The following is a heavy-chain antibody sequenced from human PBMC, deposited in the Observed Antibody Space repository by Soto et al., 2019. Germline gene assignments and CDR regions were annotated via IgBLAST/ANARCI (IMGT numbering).Heavy chain of an antibody. D-gene: IGHD3-22*01. J-gene: IGHJ4*02. CDR1: GFTFSSYG. V-gene: IGHV3-30*18. CDR3: AKLRYYYDSSGYLAQHYSDY. Sequence: GGSLRLSCAASGFTFSSYGMHWVRQAPGKGLEWVAVISYDGSNKYYADSVKGRFTISRDNSKNTLYLQMNSLRAEDTAVYYCAKLRYYYDSSGYLAQHYSDYWGQGTLVTVSS. CDR2: ISYDGSNK.